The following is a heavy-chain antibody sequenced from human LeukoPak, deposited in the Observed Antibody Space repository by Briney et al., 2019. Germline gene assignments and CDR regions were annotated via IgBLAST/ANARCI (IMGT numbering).Heavy chain of an antibody. J-gene: IGHJ4*02. D-gene: IGHD6-13*01. CDR1: GGSISSSTYY. V-gene: IGHV4-39*01. CDR3: ARRTAADY. CDR2: IYYSGST. Sequence: SETLSLTCTVSGGSISSSTYYWRWIRQPPGKGLEWIGSIYYSGSTYYNPSRKSRVTISVDTSKNQFSLRLSSVTAADTAVYYCARRTAADYWGQGNLVTVSS.